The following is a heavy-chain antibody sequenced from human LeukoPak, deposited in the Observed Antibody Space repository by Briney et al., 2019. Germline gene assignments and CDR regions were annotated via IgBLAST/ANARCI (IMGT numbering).Heavy chain of an antibody. CDR3: ARAERWWLQASYYYYGMDV. D-gene: IGHD5-12*01. CDR1: GYTFTSYD. Sequence: GASVKVSCKASGYTFTSYDINWVRQATGQGLEWMGWMNPNSGNTGYAQKFQGRVTMTRNTSISTAYMELSSLRSEDTAVYYCARAERWWLQASYYYYGMDVWGQGTTVTVSS. V-gene: IGHV1-8*01. J-gene: IGHJ6*02. CDR2: MNPNSGNT.